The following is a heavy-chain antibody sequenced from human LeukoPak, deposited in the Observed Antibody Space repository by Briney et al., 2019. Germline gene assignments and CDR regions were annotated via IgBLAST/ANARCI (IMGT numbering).Heavy chain of an antibody. CDR1: GFTVSSIH. D-gene: IGHD3-22*01. Sequence: TGGSLRLSCAASGFTVSSIHMVWVRQAPGKGLEWVSVTYTGGNSYYADSVKGRFIISRDISKNTLYLRMNSLRAEDSALYYCARGGRGSAAVVAPRSFDIWGQGTMVTVSS. V-gene: IGHV3-53*01. CDR2: TYTGGNS. CDR3: ARGGRGSAAVVAPRSFDI. J-gene: IGHJ3*02.